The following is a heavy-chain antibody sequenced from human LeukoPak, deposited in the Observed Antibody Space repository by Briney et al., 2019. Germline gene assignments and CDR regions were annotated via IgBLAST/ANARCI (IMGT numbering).Heavy chain of an antibody. V-gene: IGHV3-7*01. CDR2: IKQDGSEK. CDR3: ARDYYYDSSGYYYEGSGVNY. J-gene: IGHJ4*02. Sequence: GGSLRLSCAASGFTFSSYWMSWVRQAPGKGLEWVANIKQDGSEKYYVDSVKGRFTISRDNVKNSLYLQMNSLRAEDTAVYYCARDYYYDSSGYYYEGSGVNYWGQGTLVTVSS. D-gene: IGHD3-22*01. CDR1: GFTFSSYW.